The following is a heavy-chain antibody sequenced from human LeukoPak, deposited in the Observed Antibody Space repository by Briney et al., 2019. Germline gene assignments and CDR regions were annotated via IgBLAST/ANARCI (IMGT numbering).Heavy chain of an antibody. D-gene: IGHD5-18*01. CDR3: AVLVGYSYGSVPTSTNWFDP. CDR2: IIPILGIA. V-gene: IGHV1-69*02. CDR1: GGTFSSYT. J-gene: IGHJ5*02. Sequence: SVKVSCKASGGTFSSYTISWVRQAPGQGLEWMGRIIPILGIANYAQKFQGRVTITADKSTSIAYMELSSLRSEDTAVYYCAVLVGYSYGSVPTSTNWFDPWGQGTLVTVSS.